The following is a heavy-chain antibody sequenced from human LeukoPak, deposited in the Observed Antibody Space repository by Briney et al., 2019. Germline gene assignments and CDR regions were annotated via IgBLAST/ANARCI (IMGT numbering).Heavy chain of an antibody. D-gene: IGHD3-22*01. CDR1: GGSISSYY. CDR2: IYYSGST. V-gene: IGHV4-59*01. CDR3: ARDHFNYYDSSGFSP. J-gene: IGHJ5*02. Sequence: PSETLSLTCTVSGGSISSYYWSWIRQPPGKGLEWIGYIYYSGSTNYNPSLKSRVTISVDTSKNQFSLKLSSVTAADTAVYYCARDHFNYYDSSGFSPWGQGTLVTVSS.